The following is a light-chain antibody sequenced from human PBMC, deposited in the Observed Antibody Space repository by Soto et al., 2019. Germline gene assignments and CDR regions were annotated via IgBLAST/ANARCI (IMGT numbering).Light chain of an antibody. Sequence: EIVMTQSPATLSVSPGERATLSCRASQSVSSNLAWYQQKPGQAPRLLIYGASTRATGIPARFSGRGPGTEFTLTIRSLQSEDFAVYDCQKYNNWPRTFGQGTKVDIK. CDR3: QKYNNWPRT. V-gene: IGKV3-15*01. CDR2: GAS. J-gene: IGKJ1*01. CDR1: QSVSSN.